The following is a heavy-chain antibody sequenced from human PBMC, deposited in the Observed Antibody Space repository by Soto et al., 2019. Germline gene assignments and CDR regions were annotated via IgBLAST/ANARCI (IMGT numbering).Heavy chain of an antibody. CDR3: ARMIVVVPAARVDYYYGMDV. Sequence: QVQLVQSGAEVKKPGASVKVSCKASGYTFTSYDINWLRQATGQGLEWMGWMNPNSGNTGYAQKFQGRVTMTRNTSISTAYMELSSLRSEDTAVYYCARMIVVVPAARVDYYYGMDVWGKGTTVTVSS. V-gene: IGHV1-8*01. CDR2: MNPNSGNT. J-gene: IGHJ6*04. D-gene: IGHD2-2*01. CDR1: GYTFTSYD.